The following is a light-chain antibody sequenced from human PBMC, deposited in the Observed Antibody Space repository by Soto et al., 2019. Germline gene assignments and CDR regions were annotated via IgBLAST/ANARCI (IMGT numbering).Light chain of an antibody. V-gene: IGKV1-5*01. CDR2: DAS. J-gene: IGKJ4*01. Sequence: DIQMTQSPSTLSASVGDRVTITCRASQSISSWLAWYQQKPGKAPNLLISDASSLESEVPSRFSGSGSGTEFTLTISSLQPDDFATYYCQQYSSNLLTFGGGTKVEI. CDR1: QSISSW. CDR3: QQYSSNLLT.